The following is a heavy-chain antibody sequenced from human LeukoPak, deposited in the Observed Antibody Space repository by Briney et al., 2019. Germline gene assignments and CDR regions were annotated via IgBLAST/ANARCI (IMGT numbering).Heavy chain of an antibody. V-gene: IGHV3-23*01. Sequence: GSLRLSCAASGFTFSTYAMDWVRQAPGKGLEWVSSISGGAGSTYYADPVKGRFTIYRDNSKNTLYLQMNSLRAEDTAVYYCAKQMATIYREFDYWGQGTLVTVSS. CDR2: ISGGAGST. CDR1: GFTFSTYA. D-gene: IGHD5-24*01. J-gene: IGHJ4*02. CDR3: AKQMATIYREFDY.